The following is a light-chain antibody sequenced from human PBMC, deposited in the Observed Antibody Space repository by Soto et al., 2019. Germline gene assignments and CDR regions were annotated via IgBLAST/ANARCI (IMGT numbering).Light chain of an antibody. J-gene: IGKJ2*01. CDR3: QQYNNWPYT. Sequence: EIVMTQSPATLSVSPGERATLSCRASQSVSSNLAWYQQKPGQAPRLLIYGASTRPTGIPDRLSGSGSGTEFTLTVSSLQSEDFGVYYCQQYNNWPYTFGQGTKLEIK. CDR2: GAS. V-gene: IGKV3-15*01. CDR1: QSVSSN.